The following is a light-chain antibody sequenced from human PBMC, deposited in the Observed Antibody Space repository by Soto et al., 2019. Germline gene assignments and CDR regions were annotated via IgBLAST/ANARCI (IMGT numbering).Light chain of an antibody. V-gene: IGLV2-11*01. CDR1: SSDVGGYNY. CDR3: CSYGGYYTPYV. Sequence: QSALTQPRSVSGSPGQSVTISCTGTSSDVGGYNYVSWYQQHPGKAPKVMIYDVSKRPSGVPDRFSGSKSGNTASLTISGLQAEDDADYYCCSYGGYYTPYVFGPGTKVTVL. CDR2: DVS. J-gene: IGLJ1*01.